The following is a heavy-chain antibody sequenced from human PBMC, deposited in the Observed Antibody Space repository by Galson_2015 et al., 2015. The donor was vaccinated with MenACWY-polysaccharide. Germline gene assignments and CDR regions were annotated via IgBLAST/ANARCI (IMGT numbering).Heavy chain of an antibody. D-gene: IGHD6-13*01. CDR3: ASPPGNWYLIDY. CDR2: IKQDGSEK. CDR1: GFTFSTYW. Sequence: SLRLSCAASGFTFSTYWMSWVRQAPGKGLEWVANIKQDGSEKYYVDSVKGRFTISRDNAKNSLYLQLNSPRVEDTAVYYCASPPGNWYLIDYWGQGTLVTVSS. V-gene: IGHV3-7*01. J-gene: IGHJ4*02.